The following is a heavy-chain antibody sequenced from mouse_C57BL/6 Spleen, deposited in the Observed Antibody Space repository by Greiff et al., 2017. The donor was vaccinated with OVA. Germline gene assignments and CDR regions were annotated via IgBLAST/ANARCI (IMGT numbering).Heavy chain of an antibody. CDR3: ARGYGSSHYFDY. CDR2: IHPNSGST. J-gene: IGHJ2*01. V-gene: IGHV1-64*01. CDR1: GYTFTSYW. D-gene: IGHD1-1*01. Sequence: QVQLQPGAELVKPGASVKLSCKASGYTFTSYWMHWVKQRPGQGLEWIGMIHPNSGSTNYNEKFKSKATMTVDKSSSTAYMQLSSLTSEDSAVYYCARGYGSSHYFDYWGQGTTLTVSS.